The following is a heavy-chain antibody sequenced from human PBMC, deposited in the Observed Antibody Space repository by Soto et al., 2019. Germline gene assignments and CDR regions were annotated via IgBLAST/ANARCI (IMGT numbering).Heavy chain of an antibody. CDR2: IKTKADGGTT. CDR1: GLTFSHAW. V-gene: IGHV3-15*01. J-gene: IGHJ6*03. CDR3: TTDSGYCSSTSCRYSYMDV. Sequence: EVQLVESGGGLVNPGGSLRLSCVVSGLTFSHAWMSWVRQAPGKGLEWVGRIKTKADGGTTDYAAIVKGIFTISRDESKSALFLQMNSLNTEDSAVYYCTTDSGYCSSTSCRYSYMDVWGKGTTVTVCS. D-gene: IGHD2-2*01.